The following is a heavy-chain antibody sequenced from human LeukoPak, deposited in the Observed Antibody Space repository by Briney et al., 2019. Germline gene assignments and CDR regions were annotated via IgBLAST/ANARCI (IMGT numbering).Heavy chain of an antibody. Sequence: ASVKVSCEASVGTFSSYAISWVRQARGQGLEGMGGIIPIFGTANYAQKFQGRVTITADESTSTAYMELSSLRSEDTAVYYCARDSGDAFDIWRQGTMLTVSS. J-gene: IGHJ3*02. CDR1: VGTFSSYA. V-gene: IGHV1-69*13. CDR3: ARDSGDAFDI. D-gene: IGHD3-10*01. CDR2: IIPIFGTA.